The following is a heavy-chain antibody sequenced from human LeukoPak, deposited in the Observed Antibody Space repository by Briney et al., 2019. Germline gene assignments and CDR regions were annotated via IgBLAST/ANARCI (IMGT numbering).Heavy chain of an antibody. CDR2: IDWDDDK. Sequence: SGPTLVKPTQTLTLTCTFSGFSLSPSGMCVSWIRQPPGKALEWLARIDWDDDKYYSTSLKTRLTISKDTSKNQVVLTMTNMDPVDTATYYCARTYYYDSSGYYSTYYFDYWGQGTLVTVSS. CDR1: GFSLSPSGMC. J-gene: IGHJ4*02. V-gene: IGHV2-70*11. CDR3: ARTYYYDSSGYYSTYYFDY. D-gene: IGHD3-22*01.